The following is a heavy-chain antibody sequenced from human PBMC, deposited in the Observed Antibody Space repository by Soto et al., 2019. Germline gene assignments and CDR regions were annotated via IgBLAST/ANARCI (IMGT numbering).Heavy chain of an antibody. Sequence: QVQLQQWGAGLLKPSETLSLTCAMYGGSFSNYYGSWIRQPPGKGLEWIGEISQGEGTKYNPSLKSRVTISVDTSKSQVSLRLTSVTGADTAVYYCARGPDRAKVGYWGQGTLVTVSS. D-gene: IGHD3-22*01. V-gene: IGHV4-34*01. J-gene: IGHJ4*02. CDR3: ARGPDRAKVGY. CDR1: GGSFSNYY. CDR2: ISQGEGT.